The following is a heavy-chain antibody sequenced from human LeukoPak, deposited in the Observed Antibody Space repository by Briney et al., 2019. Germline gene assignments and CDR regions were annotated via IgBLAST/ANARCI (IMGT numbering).Heavy chain of an antibody. CDR2: IYYSGST. CDR3: ARIFWFGELSWFDP. D-gene: IGHD3-10*01. J-gene: IGHJ5*02. CDR1: GGSININSYY. Sequence: SETLSLTCTVSGGSININSYYWGWIRQPPGKGLEWIGSIYYSGSTYYNSSLKSRVSISIDTSKNQFSLKLSPVTAADTAVYYCARIFWFGELSWFDPWGQGTLVTVSS. V-gene: IGHV4-39*01.